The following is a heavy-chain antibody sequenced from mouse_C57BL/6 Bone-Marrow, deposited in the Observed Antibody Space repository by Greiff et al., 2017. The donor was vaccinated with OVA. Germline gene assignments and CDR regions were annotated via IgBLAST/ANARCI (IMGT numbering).Heavy chain of an antibody. J-gene: IGHJ1*03. CDR3: ARFRDWYFDV. Sequence: QVQLQQPGAELVKPGASVKLSCKASGYTFTSYLMHWVKQRPGQGLEWIGMIHPNSGRTNYNEKFKSKATLTVDKSSSTAYMQLSSLTSEDSAVYYCARFRDWYFDVWGTGTTVTVSS. V-gene: IGHV1-64*01. CDR1: GYTFTSYL. CDR2: IHPNSGRT.